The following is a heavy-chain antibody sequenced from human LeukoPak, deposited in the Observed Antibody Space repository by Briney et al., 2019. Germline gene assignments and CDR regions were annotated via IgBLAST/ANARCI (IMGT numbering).Heavy chain of an antibody. CDR3: ARTYSSSWFNWFDP. V-gene: IGHV4-30-2*02. J-gene: IGHJ5*02. CDR1: GGSISSGGYS. D-gene: IGHD6-13*01. Sequence: SQTLSLTCAVSGGSISSGGYSWSWIRQPPGKGLEWIGYIYHSGSTNYNPSLKSRVTISVDTSKNQFSLKLSSVTAADTAVYYCARTYSSSWFNWFDPWGQGTLVTVSS. CDR2: IYHSGST.